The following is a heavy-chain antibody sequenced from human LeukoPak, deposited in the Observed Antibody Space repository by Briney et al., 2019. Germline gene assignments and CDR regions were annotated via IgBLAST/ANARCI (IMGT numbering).Heavy chain of an antibody. J-gene: IGHJ6*02. V-gene: IGHV1-2*02. CDR3: ASKGEGHWYDSSCKGSLDF. CDR1: GYTLTIAG. CDR2: INPNTGDT. D-gene: IGHD3-16*01. Sequence: ASVKVSSKPSGYTLTIAGTSSVPQAPGQGLEWMGCINPNTGDTNSAQNFQGRVIMAKDTAITTAYMELSRLKSDDTALYYCASKGEGHWYDSSCKGSLDFWGQGTTVGVSS.